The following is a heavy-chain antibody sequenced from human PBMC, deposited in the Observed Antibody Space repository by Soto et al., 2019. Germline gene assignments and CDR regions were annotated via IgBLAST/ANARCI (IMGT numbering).Heavy chain of an antibody. CDR3: ARIYCSTTSCYIDY. V-gene: IGHV3-7*01. J-gene: IGHJ4*02. D-gene: IGHD2-2*02. Sequence: GGSLRLSCAASTFTFSNHWMSWVRQAPGKGLEWVANINQGGSAKYYLDSVKGRFTISRDNAKNSLDLQMNSLRAEDTAVYYCARIYCSTTSCYIDYWGQGTLVTVSS. CDR2: INQGGSAK. CDR1: TFTFSNHW.